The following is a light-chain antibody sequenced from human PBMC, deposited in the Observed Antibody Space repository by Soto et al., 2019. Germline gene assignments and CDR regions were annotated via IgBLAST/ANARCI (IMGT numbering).Light chain of an antibody. CDR2: LGS. J-gene: IGKJ5*01. CDR3: MRALQTPP. V-gene: IGKV2-28*01. CDR1: GTSSDVGGYNF. Sequence: TQPRSLSESPGQSVTVSCSGTSSDVGGYNFVSWYQQYPGKAPKLLIFLGSHRASGVPDRFSGSGSGTYFTLKISRVEAEDVGVYYCMRALQTPPFGQGTRLEIK.